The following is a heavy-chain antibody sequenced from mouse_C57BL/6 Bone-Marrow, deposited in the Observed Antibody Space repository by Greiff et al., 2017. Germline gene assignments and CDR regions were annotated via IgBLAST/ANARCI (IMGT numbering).Heavy chain of an antibody. V-gene: IGHV1-69*01. CDR2: IDPSDSYT. CDR1: GYTFTSYW. J-gene: IGHJ4*01. D-gene: IGHD2-4*01. CDR3: ARDYPYAMDY. Sequence: QVQLTQPGAELVMPGASVKLSCKASGYTFTSYWMHWVKQRPGQGLEWIGEIDPSDSYTNYNQKFKGKSTLTVDKSSSTSYMQLSSLTSEDSAVYDCARDYPYAMDYWGQGTSVTVSS.